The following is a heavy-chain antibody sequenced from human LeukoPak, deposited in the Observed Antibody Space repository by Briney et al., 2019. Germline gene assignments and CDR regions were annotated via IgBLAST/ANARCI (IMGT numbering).Heavy chain of an antibody. V-gene: IGHV4-59*04. Sequence: SETLSLTCTVSGGFISSYYWSWIRQPPGKGLEWIGYIYYSGSTYYNPSLKSRVTISVDTSKNQFSLKLSSVTAADTAVYYCASKLSHYYYYMDVWGKGTTVTASS. CDR3: ASKLSHYYYYMDV. CDR1: GGFISSYY. J-gene: IGHJ6*03. CDR2: IYYSGST. D-gene: IGHD1-1*01.